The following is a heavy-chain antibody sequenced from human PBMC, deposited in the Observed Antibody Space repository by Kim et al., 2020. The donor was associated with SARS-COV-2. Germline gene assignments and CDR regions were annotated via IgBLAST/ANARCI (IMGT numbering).Heavy chain of an antibody. Sequence: ASVKVSCKASGYTFTGYYMHWVRQAPGQGLEWMGWINPNSGGTNYAQKFQGRVTMTRDTSISTAYMELSRLRSDDTAVYYCAREYGDYYDSSSGDFDYWGQGTLVTVSS. CDR3: AREYGDYYDSSSGDFDY. CDR2: INPNSGGT. V-gene: IGHV1-2*02. CDR1: GYTFTGYY. D-gene: IGHD3-22*01. J-gene: IGHJ4*02.